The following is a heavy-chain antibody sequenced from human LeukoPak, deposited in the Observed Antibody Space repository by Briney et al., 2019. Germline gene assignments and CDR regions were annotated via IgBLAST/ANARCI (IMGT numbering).Heavy chain of an antibody. V-gene: IGHV4-59*01. Sequence: KPSETLSLTCTVSGGFISSYYWSWIRQPPGKGLEWIGYIYYSGSTNYNPSLKSRVTISVDTSKNQFSLKLSSVTAADTAVYYCARDGYYGSGSYLNWGQGTLVTVSS. CDR2: IYYSGST. CDR3: ARDGYYGSGSYLN. CDR1: GGFISSYY. J-gene: IGHJ4*02. D-gene: IGHD3-10*01.